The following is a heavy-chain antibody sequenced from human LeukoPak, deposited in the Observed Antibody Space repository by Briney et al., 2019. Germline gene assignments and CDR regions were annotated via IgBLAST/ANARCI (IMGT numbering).Heavy chain of an antibody. D-gene: IGHD3-10*01. Sequence: ASVKVSCKSSGYTFTSYGISWVRQAPGQGLEWMGWITAYNDNTNYAQKLQGRVTMTTDTSTSTAYMELRSLRSDDTAVYYCARALLWFGEPSHIDYWGQGTLVTASS. CDR2: ITAYNDNT. V-gene: IGHV1-18*01. CDR3: ARALLWFGEPSHIDY. J-gene: IGHJ4*02. CDR1: GYTFTSYG.